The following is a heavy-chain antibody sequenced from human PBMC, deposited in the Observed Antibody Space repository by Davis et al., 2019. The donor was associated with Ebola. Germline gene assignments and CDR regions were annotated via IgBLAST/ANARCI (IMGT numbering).Heavy chain of an antibody. CDR1: GYTFTGYY. Sequence: ASVKVSCKASGYTFTGYYMHWVRQAPGQGLEWMGRINPNSGVTNYAQKFQGRVTMTRDTSITTAYMEMNSLTSEDTAVYYCARTFVGGWLFDYWGQGTLVTVSS. V-gene: IGHV1-2*06. CDR2: INPNSGVT. J-gene: IGHJ4*02. D-gene: IGHD3-16*01. CDR3: ARTFVGGWLFDY.